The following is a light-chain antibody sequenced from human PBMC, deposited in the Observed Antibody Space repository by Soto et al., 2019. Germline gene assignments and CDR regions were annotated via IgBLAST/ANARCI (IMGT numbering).Light chain of an antibody. CDR3: HQYSSSSRT. CDR2: GAS. CDR1: QSVSSNF. V-gene: IGKV3-20*01. Sequence: EIVFTQSPGTLSLSPGERVTLSCRASQSVSSNFLAWYQQKPGQAPRLLIYGASNREAGIPDRFSGSGSGTEFTLTIGRLEPEDFAVYYCHQYSSSSRTFGQGTKVDIK. J-gene: IGKJ1*01.